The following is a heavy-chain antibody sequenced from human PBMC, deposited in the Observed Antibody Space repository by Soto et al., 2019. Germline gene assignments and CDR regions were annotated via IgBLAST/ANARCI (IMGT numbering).Heavy chain of an antibody. J-gene: IGHJ6*02. V-gene: IGHV1-3*01. CDR3: ARDWARAEDV. Sequence: XSVKVSCKAFGYPFTGYPIHWVRQAPGQGLEWMGWINACNGDTKYSQKFQGRVTITRDTSASTAYMELSSLRSEDTAVYYCARDWARAEDVWGQGTTVTVSS. D-gene: IGHD7-27*01. CDR2: INACNGDT. CDR1: GYPFTGYP.